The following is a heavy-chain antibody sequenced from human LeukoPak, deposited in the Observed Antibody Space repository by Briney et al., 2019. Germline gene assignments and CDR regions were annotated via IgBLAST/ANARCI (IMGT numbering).Heavy chain of an antibody. J-gene: IGHJ4*02. CDR2: IYYSGTT. D-gene: IGHD5-18*01. CDR3: ARGRKYTSGYRVTELGLGYSDY. V-gene: IGHV4-59*01. CDR1: SGSISTYY. Sequence: PSETLSLTCTVSSGSISTYYWNWIRQPPGKGLEWIGYIYYSGTTNYNPSLKSRVSMSVDTSKNQFSLKLSSVTAADTAVYYCARGRKYTSGYRVTELGLGYSDYWGQGTLVTVSS.